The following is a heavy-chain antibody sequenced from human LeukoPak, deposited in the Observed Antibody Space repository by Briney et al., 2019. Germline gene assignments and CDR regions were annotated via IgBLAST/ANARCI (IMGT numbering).Heavy chain of an antibody. D-gene: IGHD2-2*01. CDR2: IKQDGSEK. J-gene: IGHJ5*02. V-gene: IGHV3-7*01. CDR1: GFTFSSYW. CDR3: AREVVVPAAANWFDP. Sequence: GGSLRLSCAASGFTFSSYWMSWVRQAPGKGLEWMANIKQDGSEKYYVDSVKGRFTISRDNAKNSLYLQMNSLRAEDTAVYYCAREVVVPAAANWFDPWGQGTLVTVSS.